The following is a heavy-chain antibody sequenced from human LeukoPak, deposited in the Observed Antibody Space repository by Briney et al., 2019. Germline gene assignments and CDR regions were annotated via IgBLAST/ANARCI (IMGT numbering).Heavy chain of an antibody. V-gene: IGHV4-34*01. CDR2: INHSGST. CDR1: GGSFSGYY. CDR3: ARRAGWGYDFWSGYQNWFDP. Sequence: SETLSLTCAVYGGSFSGYYWSWIRQPPGKGLEWIGEINHSGSTNYNPSLKSRVTISVDTSKNQFSLKLSSVTAADTAVYYCARRAGWGYDFWSGYQNWFDPWGQGTLVTVSS. J-gene: IGHJ5*02. D-gene: IGHD3-3*01.